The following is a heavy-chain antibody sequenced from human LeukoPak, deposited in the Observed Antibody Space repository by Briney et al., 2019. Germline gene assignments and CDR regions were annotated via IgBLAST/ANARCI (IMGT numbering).Heavy chain of an antibody. CDR2: ISGDGGST. CDR1: GFTFDDYA. V-gene: IGHV3-43*02. J-gene: IGHJ4*02. CDR3: AKDVYGRFDY. Sequence: GESLGLSCAASGFTFDDYAMHWVRQAPGKGLEWVSLISGDGGSTYYADSVKGRFTISRDNSKNSLYLQMNSLRTEDTALYYFAKDVYGRFDYWGQGTLVTVSS. D-gene: IGHD1-14*01.